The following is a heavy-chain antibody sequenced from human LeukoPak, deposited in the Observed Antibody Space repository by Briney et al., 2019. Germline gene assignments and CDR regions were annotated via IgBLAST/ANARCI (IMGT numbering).Heavy chain of an antibody. CDR2: ISYDGSNK. V-gene: IGHV3-30*18. Sequence: GGSLRLSCAASGFTFSSYGMHWVRQAPGKGLEWVAVISYDGSNKYYADSVKGRFTISRDNSKNTLYLQMNSLRAEDTAVYYCAKHGGWSFDYWGQGTLVTVSS. J-gene: IGHJ4*02. CDR1: GFTFSSYG. D-gene: IGHD6-19*01. CDR3: AKHGGWSFDY.